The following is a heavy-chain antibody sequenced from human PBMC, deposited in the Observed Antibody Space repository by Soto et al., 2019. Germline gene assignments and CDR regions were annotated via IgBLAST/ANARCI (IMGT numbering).Heavy chain of an antibody. J-gene: IGHJ4*02. Sequence: LRLSCATSGFTFSTYGMTWVRQAPGKGLEWVSSISGIGATYYADSVKGRFTISRDNSKNTVYLQMNSLRAEETAVYYCAKDRRSISGAEYWGQGTQVTVSS. CDR3: AKDRRSISGAEY. CDR1: GFTFSTYG. D-gene: IGHD3-10*01. V-gene: IGHV3-23*01. CDR2: ISGIGAT.